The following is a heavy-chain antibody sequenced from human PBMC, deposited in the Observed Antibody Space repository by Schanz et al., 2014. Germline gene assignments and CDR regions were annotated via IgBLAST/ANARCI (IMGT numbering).Heavy chain of an antibody. CDR3: ARIGGSVFDY. J-gene: IGHJ4*02. D-gene: IGHD3-10*01. CDR1: GFTFSTHA. CDR2: VSRSTPDI. V-gene: IGHV3-21*04. Sequence: EVQLVESGGGVVQPGRSLRLSCAASGFTFSTHAMHWVRQAPGKGLEWVSYVSRSTPDIYYADSVKGRFTMSRDNAKNTVFLQMNSLRAEDTAVYYCARIGGSVFDYWAQGTLVTVSS.